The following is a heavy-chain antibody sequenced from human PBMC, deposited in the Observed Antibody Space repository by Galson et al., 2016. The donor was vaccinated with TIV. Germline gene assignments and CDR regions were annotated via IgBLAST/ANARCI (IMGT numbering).Heavy chain of an antibody. CDR1: GFTFDDYP. D-gene: IGHD6-6*01. CDR2: INWKGNSV. Sequence: SLRLSCAASGFTFDDYPMHWVRQAPGKGLEWVSVINWKGNSVNYADSVRGRFTISRDNAKNSRYLQMNSLTPEDKALYCCAKNIRPDESIDYYYSHGMDDWGRGTTVIVSS. J-gene: IGHJ6*02. CDR3: AKNIRPDESIDYYYSHGMDD. V-gene: IGHV3-9*01.